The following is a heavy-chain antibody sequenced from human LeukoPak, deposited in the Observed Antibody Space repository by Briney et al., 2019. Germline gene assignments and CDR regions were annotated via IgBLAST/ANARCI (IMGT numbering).Heavy chain of an antibody. J-gene: IGHJ5*02. V-gene: IGHV4-59*01. CDR2: IYYSGST. CDR1: GGSISTYY. Sequence: SETLSLTCTVSGGSISTYYWHWIRQPPGKGLEWIGYIYYSGSTNYNPSLKSRVTISVDTSKNQFSLRLTSVTAADTAVYYCARVSVRGVNVENWFDPWGQGTLVTVSS. CDR3: ARVSVRGVNVENWFDP. D-gene: IGHD3-10*01.